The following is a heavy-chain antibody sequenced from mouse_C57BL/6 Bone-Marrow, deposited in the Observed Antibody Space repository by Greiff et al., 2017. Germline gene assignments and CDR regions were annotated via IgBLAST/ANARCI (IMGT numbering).Heavy chain of an antibody. CDR3: ARERYYGSSYYAMDY. D-gene: IGHD1-1*01. CDR2: INYDGSST. J-gene: IGHJ4*01. Sequence: EVKLMESEGGLVQPGSSMKLSCTASGFTFSDYYMAWVRQVPEKGLEWVANINYDGSSTYYLDSLKSRFIISRDNAKNILYLQMSSLKSEDTATYYCARERYYGSSYYAMDYWGQGTSVTVSS. CDR1: GFTFSDYY. V-gene: IGHV5-16*01.